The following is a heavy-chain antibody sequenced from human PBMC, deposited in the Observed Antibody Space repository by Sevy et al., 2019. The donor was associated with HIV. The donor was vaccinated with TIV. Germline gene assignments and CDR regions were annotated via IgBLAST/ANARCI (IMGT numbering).Heavy chain of an antibody. D-gene: IGHD2-15*01. CDR2: IYHSGST. Sequence: SETQSLTCTVSGGSISSGGYYWSWIRQHPGKGLEWIGYIYHSGSTYYNPSLKSRVTISVDTSKNQFSLKLSSVTAADTAGYYCASSKVVVVAATRGPADYFQHWGQGTLVTVSS. J-gene: IGHJ1*01. CDR3: ASSKVVVVAATRGPADYFQH. CDR1: GGSISSGGYY. V-gene: IGHV4-31*03.